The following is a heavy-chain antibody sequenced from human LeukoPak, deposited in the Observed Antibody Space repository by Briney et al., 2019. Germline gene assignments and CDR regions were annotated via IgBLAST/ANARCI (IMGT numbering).Heavy chain of an antibody. V-gene: IGHV1-2*02. J-gene: IGHJ4*02. D-gene: IGHD4-17*01. CDR3: ARDPSEYGDYVFDY. Sequence: ASVKVSCKASGYTFTGYYMHWVRQAPGQGLEWMGWINPNSGGTNYAQKFQGRVTMTRDTSISTAYMELSRLRSDDPAVYYCARDPSEYGDYVFDYWGQGTLVTVSP. CDR1: GYTFTGYY. CDR2: INPNSGGT.